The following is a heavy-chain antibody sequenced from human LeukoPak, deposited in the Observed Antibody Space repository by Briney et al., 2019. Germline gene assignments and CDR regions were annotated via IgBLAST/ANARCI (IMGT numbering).Heavy chain of an antibody. CDR3: ARTYGSGGSYGMDV. V-gene: IGHV3-23*01. CDR2: ISGSGGSI. D-gene: IGHD3-10*01. CDR1: GFTFSSYA. J-gene: IGHJ6*02. Sequence: GGSLRLSCAASGFTFSSYAMSWVRQAPGKGLEWVSAISGSGGSIYYADSVKGRFTISRDNAKNSLYLQMNSLRAEDTAVYYCARTYGSGGSYGMDVWGQGTTVTVSS.